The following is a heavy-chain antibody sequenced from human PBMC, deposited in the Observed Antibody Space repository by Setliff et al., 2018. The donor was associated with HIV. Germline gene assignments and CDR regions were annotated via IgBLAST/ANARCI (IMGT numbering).Heavy chain of an antibody. Sequence: PGGSLRLSCAASGFTFSDYYMSWIRQAPGKGLEWISYISRGGRTKYYADSVKGRFTISRDNAKNSLYLQMNSLRAEDTAVYYCAKTYNWNDVHYYYMDVWGKGTTVTSP. D-gene: IGHD1-1*01. CDR2: ISRGGRTK. CDR3: AKTYNWNDVHYYYMDV. CDR1: GFTFSDYY. V-gene: IGHV3-11*01. J-gene: IGHJ6*03.